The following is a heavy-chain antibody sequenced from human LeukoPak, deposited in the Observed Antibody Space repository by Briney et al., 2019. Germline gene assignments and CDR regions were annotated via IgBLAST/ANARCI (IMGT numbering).Heavy chain of an antibody. D-gene: IGHD5-24*01. CDR2: IFPDGHQE. CDR1: GFSFSSYR. V-gene: IGHV3-7*01. CDR3: ARWRWQQSEFDL. J-gene: IGHJ4*02. Sequence: GGSLRLSCVASGFSFSSYRMSWVRQAPGKGLGCVAHIFPDGHQESCDASVRGRFTVSRDNAKNSVFLQMNSLRVEDTAIYYCARWRWQQSEFDLWGQGALVTVSS.